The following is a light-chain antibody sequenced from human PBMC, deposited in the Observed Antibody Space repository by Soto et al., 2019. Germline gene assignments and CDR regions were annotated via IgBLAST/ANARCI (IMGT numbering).Light chain of an antibody. J-gene: IGKJ1*01. Sequence: ALQLTHSPSSLSASVGDRVTITCRASQGISSALAWFQQRPGKPPKLLIYDASSLESGVPSRFGGSGSGTDFTLTISSLQPEDFATYYCQQFNTYPLTFGQGTKVDIK. CDR3: QQFNTYPLT. V-gene: IGKV1-13*02. CDR1: QGISSA. CDR2: DAS.